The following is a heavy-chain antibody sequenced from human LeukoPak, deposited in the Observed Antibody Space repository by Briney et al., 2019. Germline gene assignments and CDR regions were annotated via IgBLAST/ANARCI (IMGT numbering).Heavy chain of an antibody. CDR2: INPSGGST. CDR1: GYTFTSYY. J-gene: IGHJ3*02. D-gene: IGHD3-22*01. Sequence: ASVKVPCKASGYTFTSYYMHWVRQAPGQGLERMGIINPSGGSTSYAQKFQGRVTMTRDTSTSTVYMELSSLRSEDTAVYYCARAGPNNYYDSSGYALAFDIWGQGTMVTVSS. V-gene: IGHV1-46*01. CDR3: ARAGPNNYYDSSGYALAFDI.